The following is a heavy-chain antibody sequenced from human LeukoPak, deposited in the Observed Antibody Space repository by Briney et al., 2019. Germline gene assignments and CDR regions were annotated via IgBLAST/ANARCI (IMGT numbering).Heavy chain of an antibody. CDR2: TYYKSKWYN. CDR1: GDSVSSNSAT. CDR3: ARDFPGYCSSTSCHDAFDI. V-gene: IGHV6-1*01. D-gene: IGHD2-2*01. Sequence: PSQTLSLTCAISGDSVSSNSATWNWIRQSPSRGLEWLGRTYYKSKWYNDYAVSVKSRITINSDTSKNQFSLQLNSVTPEDTAVYYCARDFPGYCSSTSCHDAFDIWGQGTMVTVSS. J-gene: IGHJ3*02.